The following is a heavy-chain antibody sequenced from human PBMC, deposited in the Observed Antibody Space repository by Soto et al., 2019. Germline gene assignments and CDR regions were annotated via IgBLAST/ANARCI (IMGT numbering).Heavy chain of an antibody. V-gene: IGHV3-30-3*01. D-gene: IGHD6-19*01. CDR2: ISYDGSNK. CDR3: ARSGGVAGTPGAYYFDY. CDR1: GFTFSSYA. J-gene: IGHJ4*02. Sequence: QVQLVESGGGVVQPGRSLRLSCAASGFTFSSYALHWVRQAPGKGLEWVSVISYDGSNKYYADSVKGRFTISRDNSKTTLYLQMNSRRADDTAVYYCARSGGVAGTPGAYYFDYWGQGTLVTVSS.